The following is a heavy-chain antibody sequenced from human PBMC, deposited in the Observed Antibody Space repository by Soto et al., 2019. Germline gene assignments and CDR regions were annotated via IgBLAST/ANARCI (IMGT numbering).Heavy chain of an antibody. CDR2: ISYDGSNK. Sequence: GGSLRLSSAAADFPFSSYGMHWVRQAPGKGLERVAVISYDGSNKYYADSVKGRFTISRDNSKNTLYLQMNSLRAEDTVVYYCAKGGEICDLYGMDVWGQGTTVTVSS. CDR3: AKGGEICDLYGMDV. V-gene: IGHV3-30*18. CDR1: DFPFSSYG. D-gene: IGHD3-10*01. J-gene: IGHJ6*02.